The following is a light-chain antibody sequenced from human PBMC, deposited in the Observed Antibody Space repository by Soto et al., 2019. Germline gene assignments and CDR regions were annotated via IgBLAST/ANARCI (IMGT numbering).Light chain of an antibody. V-gene: IGKV3-11*01. J-gene: IGKJ5*01. CDR2: DAS. Sequence: ELVLTQSPSTLALSPVERAALSCRASQSVSSYLAWYQQKPGQAPRLLIYDASNRATGIPARFSGSGSGTDFTLTISSLEPEDFAVYYCQQRSNWLTFGQGTRLEIK. CDR3: QQRSNWLT. CDR1: QSVSSY.